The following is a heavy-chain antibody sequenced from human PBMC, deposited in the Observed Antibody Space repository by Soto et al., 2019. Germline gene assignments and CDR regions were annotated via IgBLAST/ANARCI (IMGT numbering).Heavy chain of an antibody. D-gene: IGHD3-9*01. CDR3: ARVDILTGYYLYYYYMDV. CDR2: INPNSGGT. V-gene: IGHV1-2*04. CDR1: GYTFTGYY. Sequence: ASVKVSCKASGYTFTGYYMHWVRQAPGQGLEWMGWINPNSGGTNYAQKFQGWVTMTRDTSISTASMELSRLRSDDTAVYYCARVDILTGYYLYYYYMDVGGKGTTVTVS. J-gene: IGHJ6*03.